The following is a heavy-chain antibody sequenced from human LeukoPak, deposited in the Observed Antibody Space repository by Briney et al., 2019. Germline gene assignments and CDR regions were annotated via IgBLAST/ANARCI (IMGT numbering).Heavy chain of an antibody. V-gene: IGHV4-59*01. CDR2: IYYSGST. CDR1: GGPISSYY. D-gene: IGHD6-13*01. CDR3: ARHSLDSSSSWSKGTLPDY. Sequence: SETLSLTCTVSGGPISSYYWSWIRQPPGKGLEWIGYIYYSGSTNYNPSLKSRVTISVDTSKNQFSLKLSSVTAADTAVYYCARHSLDSSSSWSKGTLPDYWGQGTLVTVSS. J-gene: IGHJ4*02.